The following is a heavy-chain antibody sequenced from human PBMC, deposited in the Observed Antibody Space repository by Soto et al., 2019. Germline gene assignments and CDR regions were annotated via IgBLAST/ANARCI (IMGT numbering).Heavy chain of an antibody. CDR3: ARERSLAVAAPGY. CDR1: GFTLSSYT. J-gene: IGHJ4*02. V-gene: IGHV3-30-3*01. Sequence: QVQLVESGGGVVQPGRSLRLSCAASGFTLSSYTMYWVRQAPGKGLEWVASTSSDRINEYYADSAKGRFTISRDNSKNTLFVQMNSLRAEDSAMYFCARERSLAVAAPGYWGQGTLVTVSS. CDR2: TSSDRINE. D-gene: IGHD6-19*01.